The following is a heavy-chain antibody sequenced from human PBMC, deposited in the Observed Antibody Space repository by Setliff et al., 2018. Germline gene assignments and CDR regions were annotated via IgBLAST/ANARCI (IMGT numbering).Heavy chain of an antibody. Sequence: GGSLRLSCAASGFTFSRNSMNWVRQTPGKGLEWLSYIGSASSGTYYADSVKGRFTISRDNSKNTLYLQMNSLRPEDTAVYYCARTCSGSGCYAGLESWGQGTPVTVSS. D-gene: IGHD2-15*01. CDR3: ARTCSGSGCYAGLES. J-gene: IGHJ4*02. CDR1: GFTFSRNS. V-gene: IGHV3-48*01. CDR2: IGSASSGT.